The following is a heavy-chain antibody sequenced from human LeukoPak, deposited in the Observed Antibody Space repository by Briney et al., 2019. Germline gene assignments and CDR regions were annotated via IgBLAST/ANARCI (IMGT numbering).Heavy chain of an antibody. CDR2: ISYDGSNK. D-gene: IGHD3-16*01. CDR3: ARGLSRLPPGGY. Sequence: GRSLRLSCAASGFTFSSYGMHWVRQAPGKGLEWVAVISYDGSNKNYADSVKGRFTISRDNSKNTLYLQMNSLRAEDTAVYYCARGLSRLPPGGYWGQGTLVTVSS. J-gene: IGHJ4*02. CDR1: GFTFSSYG. V-gene: IGHV3-30*03.